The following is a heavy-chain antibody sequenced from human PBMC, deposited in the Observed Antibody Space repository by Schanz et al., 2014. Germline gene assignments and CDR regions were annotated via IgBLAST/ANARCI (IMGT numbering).Heavy chain of an antibody. Sequence: EVQLLESGGGLIQPGGSLRLSCAASGFGFSSYSMNWVRQAPGKGLEWVSYISGSSRTIYYADSMKGRFTVSRDNAENALYLQMNSLRAEDTGLYFCARGGSGSPYRLDYWGQGTLGHVSS. CDR3: ARGGSGSPYRLDY. J-gene: IGHJ4*02. D-gene: IGHD1-26*01. CDR1: GFGFSSYS. V-gene: IGHV3-48*01. CDR2: ISGSSRTI.